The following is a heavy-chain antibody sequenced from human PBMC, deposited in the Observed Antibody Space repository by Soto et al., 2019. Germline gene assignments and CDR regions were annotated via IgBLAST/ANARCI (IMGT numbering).Heavy chain of an antibody. Sequence: SGPTLVNPTQTLTLTCTFSGFSLSTSGVGVGWIRQPPGKALEWLALIYWDDDKRYSPSLKSRLTITKDTSKNQVVLTMTNMDPVDTATYYCAHSPYYDSSGYQNNFDYWGHGALVTVSS. D-gene: IGHD3-22*01. V-gene: IGHV2-5*02. CDR1: GFSLSTSGVG. CDR3: AHSPYYDSSGYQNNFDY. CDR2: IYWDDDK. J-gene: IGHJ4*01.